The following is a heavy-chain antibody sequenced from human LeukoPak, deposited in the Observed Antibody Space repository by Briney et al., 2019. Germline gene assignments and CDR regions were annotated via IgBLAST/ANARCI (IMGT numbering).Heavy chain of an antibody. CDR3: ARGRPGMGIVIDY. J-gene: IGHJ4*02. Sequence: GGSLRLSCAVSEFTFSNHWMSWVRQAPGKGLEWVANVKQDGSEKFYVDSVKGRFTISRDNAKNSLYLQMNSLRAEDTAVYYCARGRPGMGIVIDYWGQGTLVTVS. V-gene: IGHV3-7*01. CDR1: EFTFSNHW. CDR2: VKQDGSEK. D-gene: IGHD7-27*01.